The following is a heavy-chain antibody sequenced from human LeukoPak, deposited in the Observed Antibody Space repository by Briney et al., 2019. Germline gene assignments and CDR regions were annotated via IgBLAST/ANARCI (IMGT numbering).Heavy chain of an antibody. CDR1: GGSISSGGYF. V-gene: IGHV4-30-2*01. CDR2: IYNSGST. CDR3: ARDTVYSSSWYGADY. Sequence: PSETLSLTCTVSGGSISSGGYFWRWIRQPPGKGLERNGYIYNSGSTYYHPSLKSRVTISVDRSKNLFSLKLSSVTAADTAVYYCARDTVYSSSWYGADYWGQGTLVTVSS. J-gene: IGHJ4*02. D-gene: IGHD6-13*01.